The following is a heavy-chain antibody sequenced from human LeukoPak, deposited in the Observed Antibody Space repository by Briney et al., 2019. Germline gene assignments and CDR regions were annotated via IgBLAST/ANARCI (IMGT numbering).Heavy chain of an antibody. Sequence: PGGSLSLSCAASGFTFDNYAMTWVRQGPGKGLEWVSSISSCSTYINYADIVKGRFTISRDNSKNIVFLQTNSVRAEDTAVYYCARSLRVRGVPDYMDVWGRGTTVTVSS. CDR3: ARSLRVRGVPDYMDV. D-gene: IGHD3-10*01. CDR1: GFTFDNYA. V-gene: IGHV3-21*04. CDR2: ISSCSTYI. J-gene: IGHJ6*03.